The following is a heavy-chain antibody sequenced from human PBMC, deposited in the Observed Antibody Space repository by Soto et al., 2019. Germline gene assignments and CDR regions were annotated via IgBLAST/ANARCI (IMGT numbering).Heavy chain of an antibody. J-gene: IGHJ4*02. Sequence: GASLKVSCKASGYTFTGYYMHWVRQAPGQGLEWMGWINPNSGGTNYAQKFQGRVTMTRDTSISTAYMELSRLRSDDTAVYYCASALYSSGWYYFDYWGQGTLVTVSS. CDR3: ASALYSSGWYYFDY. CDR2: INPNSGGT. D-gene: IGHD6-19*01. V-gene: IGHV1-2*02. CDR1: GYTFTGYY.